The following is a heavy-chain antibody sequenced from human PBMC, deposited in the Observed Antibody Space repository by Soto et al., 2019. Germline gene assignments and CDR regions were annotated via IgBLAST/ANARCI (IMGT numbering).Heavy chain of an antibody. CDR2: INHSGST. J-gene: IGHJ5*02. CDR1: GGSFIGYC. V-gene: IGHV4-34*01. Sequence: SETLSLTCAVYGGSFIGYCWSWIRQPPGKGLEWIGEINHSGSTNYNPSLKSRVTISVDTSKNQFSLKLSSVTAADTAVYYCARGRVVVVAARHYNWFDPWGQGALLTVSS. D-gene: IGHD2-15*01. CDR3: ARGRVVVVAARHYNWFDP.